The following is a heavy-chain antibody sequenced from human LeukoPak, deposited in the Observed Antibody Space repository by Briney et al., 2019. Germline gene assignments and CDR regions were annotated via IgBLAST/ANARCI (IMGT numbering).Heavy chain of an antibody. V-gene: IGHV3-11*01. Sequence: PGGSLRLSCEASGFTFSDYYMSWIRQAPGKGLEWVSYISSSGTTISYTDSVKGRFTISRDNAKNSLYLQMNSLRAEDTAVYYCARDYRSTFDYWGQGTLVTVSS. CDR2: ISSSGTTI. CDR3: ARDYRSTFDY. CDR1: GFTFSDYY. J-gene: IGHJ4*02. D-gene: IGHD1-26*01.